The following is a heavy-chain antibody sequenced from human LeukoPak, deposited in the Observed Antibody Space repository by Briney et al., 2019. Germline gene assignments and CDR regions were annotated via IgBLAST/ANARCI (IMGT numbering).Heavy chain of an antibody. CDR2: IYSGGST. CDR1: GFTVSSNY. Sequence: GGSLRLSCAASGFTVSSNYMSWVRQAPGKGLEWVSVIYSGGSTYYADSVKGRFTISRDNSKNTLYLQMNSLRAEDTAVYYCARSPIAAGPEYSQHWGQGTLVTVSS. V-gene: IGHV3-66*01. J-gene: IGHJ1*01. CDR3: ARSPIAAGPEYSQH. D-gene: IGHD6-13*01.